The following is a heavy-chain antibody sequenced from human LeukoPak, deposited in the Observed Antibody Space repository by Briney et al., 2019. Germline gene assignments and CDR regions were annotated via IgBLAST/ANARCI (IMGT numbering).Heavy chain of an antibody. Sequence: SSETLSLTCTVSGYSISSGYYWGWIRQPPGKGLEWIGSIYHSGSTYYNPSLKSRVTISVDTSKNQFSLKLSSVTAADTAVYYCARCDFWSGYLPGDAKKYYYYYYYMDVWGKGTTVTVSS. CDR3: ARCDFWSGYLPGDAKKYYYYYYYMDV. D-gene: IGHD3-3*01. V-gene: IGHV4-38-2*02. CDR1: GYSISSGYY. CDR2: IYHSGST. J-gene: IGHJ6*03.